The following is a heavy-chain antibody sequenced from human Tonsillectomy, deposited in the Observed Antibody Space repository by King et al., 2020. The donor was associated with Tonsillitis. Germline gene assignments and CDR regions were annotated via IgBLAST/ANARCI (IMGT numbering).Heavy chain of an antibody. CDR1: GFTFSRYA. V-gene: IGHV3-30*13. CDR2: MSYDGAVK. Sequence: QVQLVESGGGVVQPGESLTLSCEASGFTFSRYAMHWVRRAPGKGPEWVALMSYDGAVKYAESVKGRFTISRDNSGDRLYLHMNSPRVEDTAIYYCAKESVFSFQRKYARTAPKGTFPYQYSGIDVWGQGTTVTVS. CDR3: AKESVFSFQRKYARTAPKGTFPYQYSGIDV. D-gene: IGHD2-21*01. J-gene: IGHJ6*02.